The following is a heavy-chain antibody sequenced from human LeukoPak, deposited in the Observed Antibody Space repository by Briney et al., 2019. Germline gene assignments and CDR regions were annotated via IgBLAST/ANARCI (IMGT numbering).Heavy chain of an antibody. Sequence: GGSLRLSCVASGFTFGKYWMSWVRQAPGKGLEWVANIKLDGSEKNYVDSVKGRFTISRDNTKNSLYLQMNSLRAEDTAVFYCARDQYDTWSRRGNFDSWGQGTLVIVSS. J-gene: IGHJ4*02. CDR3: ARDQYDTWSRRGNFDS. V-gene: IGHV3-7*03. CDR2: IKLDGSEK. CDR1: GFTFGKYW. D-gene: IGHD3-3*01.